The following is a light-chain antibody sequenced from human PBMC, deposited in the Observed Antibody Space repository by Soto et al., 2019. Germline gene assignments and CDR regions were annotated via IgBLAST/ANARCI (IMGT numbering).Light chain of an antibody. Sequence: QSVLTQPASVSGSPGQSITISCTGTSSDVGGYNYVSWYQQNPGKAPKLMIYEVSNRPSGVSNRFSGSKSGNMASLTISGLKAEDEADHYCSSYTINRTYVFGTGTKV. J-gene: IGLJ1*01. CDR2: EVS. CDR1: SSDVGGYNY. V-gene: IGLV2-14*01. CDR3: SSYTINRTYV.